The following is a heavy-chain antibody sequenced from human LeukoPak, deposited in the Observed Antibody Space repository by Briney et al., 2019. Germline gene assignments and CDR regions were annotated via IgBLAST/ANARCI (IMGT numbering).Heavy chain of an antibody. Sequence: GGSLRLSCAASGFTFSTYWMTWVRQAPGKGPEWAANVKEDGSATYYVDSVKGRFTISRDNAKNSLYLQMNSLRAEDTAVYFCARGLDYYDNSGYYSDFDYWGQGTLVTVSS. CDR1: GFTFSTYW. CDR3: ARGLDYYDNSGYYSDFDY. D-gene: IGHD3-22*01. J-gene: IGHJ4*02. V-gene: IGHV3-7*04. CDR2: VKEDGSAT.